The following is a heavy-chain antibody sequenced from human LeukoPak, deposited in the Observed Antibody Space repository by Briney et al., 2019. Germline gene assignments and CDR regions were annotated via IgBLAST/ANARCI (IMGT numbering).Heavy chain of an antibody. CDR1: GFTVSSNY. Sequence: GGSLRLSCAVSGFTVSSNYMSWVRQAPGKGLEWVSVIYGGGSTYYADSVKGRFTISRDNAKNSLYLQMNSLTVEDTAVYYCATSHDSAGNDWGQGTLVTVSS. D-gene: IGHD2-15*01. CDR3: ATSHDSAGND. J-gene: IGHJ4*02. V-gene: IGHV3-66*01. CDR2: IYGGGST.